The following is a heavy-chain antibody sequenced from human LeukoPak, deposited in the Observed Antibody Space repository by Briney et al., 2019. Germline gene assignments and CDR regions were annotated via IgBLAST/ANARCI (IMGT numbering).Heavy chain of an antibody. D-gene: IGHD6-13*01. CDR2: ISWNSGSI. V-gene: IGHV3-9*01. J-gene: IGHJ4*02. CDR1: GFTFDDYA. CDR3: AKVGIAAALPDY. Sequence: GRSLRLSCAASGFTFDDYAMHWVRHAPGKGLEWVSGISWNSGSIGYADSVKGRFTISRDNAKNSLYLQMNSLRAEDTALYYCAKVGIAAALPDYWGQGTLVTVSS.